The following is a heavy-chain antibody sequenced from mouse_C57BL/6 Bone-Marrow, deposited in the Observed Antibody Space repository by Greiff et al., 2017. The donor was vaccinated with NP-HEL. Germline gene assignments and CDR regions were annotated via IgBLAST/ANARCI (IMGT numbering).Heavy chain of an antibody. CDR3: DCATVGGWYFDV. V-gene: IGHV1-59*01. CDR2: IDPSDGYT. CDR1: GYTFTSYW. J-gene: IGHJ1*03. Sequence: QVQLQQPGAELVRPGASVKLSCKASGYTFTSYWMHWVKQRPGQGLEWMGVIDPSDGYTTYNQKFKGKATLTVDTSSSTAYMQLSSLTSEDSAVSSCDCATVGGWYFDVWGKGTTVTVSS. D-gene: IGHD1-1*01.